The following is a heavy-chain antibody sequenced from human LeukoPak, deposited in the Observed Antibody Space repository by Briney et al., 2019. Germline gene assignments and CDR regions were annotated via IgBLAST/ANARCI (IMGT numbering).Heavy chain of an antibody. J-gene: IGHJ2*01. Sequence: PGGSLRLSCAASGFKFADYAMHWVRQIPGGGLERVSLTSGDGGTTYFADSVKGRFTISRDNSKNSLYLQMNSLRTEDTAFYYCAKDMVWGWFFDLWGRGTLVTVSS. CDR1: GFKFADYA. V-gene: IGHV3-43*02. D-gene: IGHD7-27*01. CDR2: TSGDGGTT. CDR3: AKDMVWGWFFDL.